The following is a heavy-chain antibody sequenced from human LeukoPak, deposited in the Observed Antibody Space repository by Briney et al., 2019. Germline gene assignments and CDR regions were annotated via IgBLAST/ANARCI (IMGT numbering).Heavy chain of an antibody. D-gene: IGHD6-19*01. Sequence: PGRSLRLSCAASGFTFDDYAMHWVRQAPGKGLEWVSGISWNSGSIGYADSVKGRFTISRDNAKNSLYLQMNSLRAEDTALYYCAKDLEDSSGNLDYWGQGTLVTVSS. CDR3: AKDLEDSSGNLDY. CDR2: ISWNSGSI. J-gene: IGHJ4*02. CDR1: GFTFDDYA. V-gene: IGHV3-9*01.